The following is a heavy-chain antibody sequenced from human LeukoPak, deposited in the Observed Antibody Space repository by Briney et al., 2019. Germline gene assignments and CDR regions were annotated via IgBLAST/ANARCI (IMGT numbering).Heavy chain of an antibody. CDR3: ARDSPYYDFWSGSPPSADNYYYYMDV. D-gene: IGHD3-3*01. Sequence: GASVKVSCKASGYTFTSYDINWVRQATGQGLEWMGWMNPNSGNTGYTQKFQGRVTMTRNTSISTAYMELRSLRSEDTAVYYCARDSPYYDFWSGSPPSADNYYYYMDVWGKGTTVTVSS. CDR1: GYTFTSYD. CDR2: MNPNSGNT. J-gene: IGHJ6*03. V-gene: IGHV1-8*01.